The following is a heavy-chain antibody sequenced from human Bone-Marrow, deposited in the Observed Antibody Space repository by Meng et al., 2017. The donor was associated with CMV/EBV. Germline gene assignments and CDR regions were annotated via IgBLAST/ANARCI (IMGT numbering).Heavy chain of an antibody. CDR2: IYYSGST. CDR3: ARDLEAYDFWSGYNYYYYGMDV. J-gene: IGHJ6*02. D-gene: IGHD3-3*01. V-gene: IGHV4-59*01. Sequence: SETLSLTCTVSGGSISSYYWSWIRQPPGKGLEWIGYIYYSGSTNYNPSLKSRVTISVDTSKTQFSLRLSSVTAADTAVYYCARDLEAYDFWSGYNYYYYGMDVWGQGTTVTVSS. CDR1: GGSISSYY.